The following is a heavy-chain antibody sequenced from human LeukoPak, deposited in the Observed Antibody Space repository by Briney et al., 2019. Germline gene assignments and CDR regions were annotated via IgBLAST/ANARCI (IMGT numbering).Heavy chain of an antibody. D-gene: IGHD3-3*01. CDR1: AGTFSGYY. J-gene: IGHJ6*03. Sequence: SETLSLTSAAYAGTFSGYYWTWIRPPPGQGLEWIREINPSGSNNYNPSPNRRVTISVDTSKNHSSLKLSSVIAADTAVYYCARKEFGVVIPGYYYYYYMDVWGKGTTVTVSS. CDR2: INPSGSN. CDR3: ARKEFGVVIPGYYYYYYMDV. V-gene: IGHV4-34*01.